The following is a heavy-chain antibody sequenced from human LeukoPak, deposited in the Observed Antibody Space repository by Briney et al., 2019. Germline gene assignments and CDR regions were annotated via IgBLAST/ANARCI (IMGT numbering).Heavy chain of an antibody. CDR1: GGSISSYY. D-gene: IGHD3-22*01. V-gene: IGHV4-59*12. Sequence: SETLSLTCTVSGGSISSYYWSWIRQPPGKGLEWIGEIYHSGSTNYNPSLKSRVTISVDKSKNQFSLKLSSVTAADTAVYYCASRGRDYYDSSGQPIDYWGQGTLVTVSS. CDR3: ASRGRDYYDSSGQPIDY. CDR2: IYHSGST. J-gene: IGHJ4*02.